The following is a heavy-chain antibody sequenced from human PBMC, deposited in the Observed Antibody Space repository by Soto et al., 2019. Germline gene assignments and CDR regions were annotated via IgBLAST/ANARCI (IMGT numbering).Heavy chain of an antibody. CDR1: GFTFSSYA. V-gene: IGHV3-23*01. D-gene: IGHD6-13*01. CDR2: ISGSGGST. Sequence: EVQLLESGGGLVQPGGSLRLSCAASGFTFSSYAMSWVRQAPGKGLEWVSAISGSGGSTYYADSVKGRFTISRDNSKNTLYLQMNSLRAEDTAVYYCATRIAAAGTNYYYYGMDVRGQGTTVTVSS. J-gene: IGHJ6*02. CDR3: ATRIAAAGTNYYYYGMDV.